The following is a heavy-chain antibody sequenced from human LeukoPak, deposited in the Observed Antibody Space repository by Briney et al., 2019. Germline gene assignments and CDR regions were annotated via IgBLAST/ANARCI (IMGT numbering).Heavy chain of an antibody. V-gene: IGHV1-2*02. D-gene: IGHD6-19*01. Sequence: ASVKVSCKASGYTFTGYYMHWVRQAPGQGLEWMGWINPNSGGTNYAQKFQGRVTMTRDTSISTAYMELRSLRSDDTAVYYCARRLAVAGLYYFDYWGQGTLVTVSS. J-gene: IGHJ4*02. CDR3: ARRLAVAGLYYFDY. CDR1: GYTFTGYY. CDR2: INPNSGGT.